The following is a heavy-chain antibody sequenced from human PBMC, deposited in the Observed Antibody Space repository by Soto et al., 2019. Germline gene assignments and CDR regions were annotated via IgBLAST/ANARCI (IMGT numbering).Heavy chain of an antibody. D-gene: IGHD2-15*01. V-gene: IGHV3-74*03. CDR1: GFTFSNYW. J-gene: IGHJ6*03. Sequence: EVQLVESGGGLVQPGGSLRLSCAASGFTFSNYWMYWVRQAPGKGLEWVSRINSDGSVSTYADSVKGRLTISRDNVKNPLYLQMDSLRAEDTAVYYCARGDCVGGSCYSLAGSFYYYMEAWGKGTTVTV. CDR2: INSDGSVS. CDR3: ARGDCVGGSCYSLAGSFYYYMEA.